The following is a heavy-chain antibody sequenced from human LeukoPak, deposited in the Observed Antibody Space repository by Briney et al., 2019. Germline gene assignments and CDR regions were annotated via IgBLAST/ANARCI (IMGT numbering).Heavy chain of an antibody. D-gene: IGHD2-2*01. J-gene: IGHJ6*02. CDR1: AGSFSSYT. CDR3: ARPRENIVVVPAAIRYYYGMDV. V-gene: IGHV1-69*13. Sequence: SVKVSCKASAGSFSSYTINWVRQAPGQGLEWMGGITPMSGPATYAQKFQGRVTISADESTSTAYMELSSLRSEDTAVYYCARPRENIVVVPAAIRYYYGMDVWGQGTTVTVSS. CDR2: ITPMSGPA.